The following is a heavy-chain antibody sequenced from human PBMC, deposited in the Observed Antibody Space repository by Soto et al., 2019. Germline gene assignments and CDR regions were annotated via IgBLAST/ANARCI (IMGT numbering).Heavy chain of an antibody. Sequence: QLQLQESGSGLVKPSQTLSLTCAVSGGSISSGGYSWSWIRQPPGKGLEWIGYIYHSGSTYYNPSLKSRVTISVNRSKNQFSLKLSSVTAADTAVYHCARADDYGDGVWFDPWGQGTLVTVSS. CDR2: IYHSGST. J-gene: IGHJ5*02. D-gene: IGHD4-17*01. CDR1: GGSISSGGYS. V-gene: IGHV4-30-2*01. CDR3: ARADDYGDGVWFDP.